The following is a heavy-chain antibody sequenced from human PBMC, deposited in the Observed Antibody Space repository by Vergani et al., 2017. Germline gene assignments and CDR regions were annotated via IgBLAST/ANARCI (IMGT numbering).Heavy chain of an antibody. CDR1: GGSITSSSYY. CDR3: ARTESFILRDFHWAL. V-gene: IGHV4-39*01. J-gene: IGHJ4*02. Sequence: QLHLQESGPGLVTPSETLSLTCTVSGGSITSSSYYWGWIRHPPGKGLEWIGNIYHSGGAYYNPSLKGRVTISVDTSKNQFSLEVTSVTAADTAIYFCARTESFILRDFHWALWGQGTLVTVSS. CDR2: IYHSGGA. D-gene: IGHD3-9*01.